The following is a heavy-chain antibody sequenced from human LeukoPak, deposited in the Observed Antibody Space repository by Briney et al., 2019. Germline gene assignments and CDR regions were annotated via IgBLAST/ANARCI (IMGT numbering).Heavy chain of an antibody. Sequence: GGSLRLSCAASGFRFSSYGMHWVRQAPGKGLEWVAYIRYDGINEYYADSVKGRFTISRDLSKNTLFLQINSLRPEDTAVYFCAKDIPGSFDYWGQGTLVTVSS. CDR3: AKDIPGSFDY. CDR2: IRYDGINE. D-gene: IGHD2-21*01. CDR1: GFRFSSYG. V-gene: IGHV3-30*02. J-gene: IGHJ4*02.